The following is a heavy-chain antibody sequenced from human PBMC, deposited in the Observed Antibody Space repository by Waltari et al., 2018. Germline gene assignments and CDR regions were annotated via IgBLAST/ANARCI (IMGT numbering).Heavy chain of an antibody. D-gene: IGHD6-19*01. J-gene: IGHJ4*02. CDR3: ARWAVAGYYFDY. CDR1: GFTFSSYA. Sequence: EVQLVESGGGLVQPGGSLRLSCAASGFTFSSYAMHWVRQAPGKGLEYVSAISSNGGSTYYANSVKGRFTISRDNSKNTLYLQMGSLRAEDMAVYYCARWAVAGYYFDYWGQGTLVTVSS. CDR2: ISSNGGST. V-gene: IGHV3-64*01.